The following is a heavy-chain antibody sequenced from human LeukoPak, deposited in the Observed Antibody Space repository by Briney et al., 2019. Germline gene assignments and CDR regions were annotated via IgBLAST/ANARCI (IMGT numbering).Heavy chain of an antibody. Sequence: PGGSLRLSCAASRFTFSSYWMHWVRQAPGKGLEWVSSISSSSSYIYYADSVKGRFTISRDNAKNSLYLQMNSLRAEDTAVYYCARDIKRPMDVWGQGTTVTVSS. CDR1: RFTFSSYW. CDR3: ARDIKRPMDV. V-gene: IGHV3-21*01. D-gene: IGHD3-10*01. CDR2: ISSSSSYI. J-gene: IGHJ6*02.